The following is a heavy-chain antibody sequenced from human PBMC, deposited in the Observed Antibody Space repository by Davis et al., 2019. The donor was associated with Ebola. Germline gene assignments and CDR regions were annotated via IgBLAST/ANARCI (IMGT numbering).Heavy chain of an antibody. Sequence: ASVKVSCKASGYTFTSYDINWVRQATGQGLEWMGWMNPNSGNTGYAQKLQGRVTMTTDTSTSTAYMELRSLRSDDTAVYYCARDGALGGHCSSTSCYYYYYGMDVWGQGTTVTVSS. V-gene: IGHV1-8*01. D-gene: IGHD2-2*01. CDR2: MNPNSGNT. CDR1: GYTFTSYD. CDR3: ARDGALGGHCSSTSCYYYYYGMDV. J-gene: IGHJ6*02.